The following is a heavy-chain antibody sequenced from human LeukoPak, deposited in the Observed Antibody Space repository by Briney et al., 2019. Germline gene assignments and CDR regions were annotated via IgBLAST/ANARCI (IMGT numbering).Heavy chain of an antibody. Sequence: GGSLRLSCAASGFTFSSYAMTWVRQAPGKGLEWVSVISGSGGSTYYADSVKGRFTISRDDSKNTLYLQMNSLRPEDTAMYYCARDGLTGTTDGTLDDWGQGTLVTVSS. CDR3: ARDGLTGTTDGTLDD. D-gene: IGHD1-20*01. J-gene: IGHJ4*02. CDR2: ISGSGGST. V-gene: IGHV3-23*01. CDR1: GFTFSSYA.